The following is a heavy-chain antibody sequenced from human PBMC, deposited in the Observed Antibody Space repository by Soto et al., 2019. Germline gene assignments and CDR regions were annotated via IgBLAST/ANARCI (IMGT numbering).Heavy chain of an antibody. Sequence: PGGSLRLSCAASGFTFSSYGMHWVRQAPGKGLEWVAVISYDGSNKYYADSVKGRFTISRDNSKNTLYLQMNSLRAEDTAVYYCTRHQTYYDILTGYQGNWFDPWGQGTLVTVSS. CDR3: TRHQTYYDILTGYQGNWFDP. CDR1: GFTFSSYG. V-gene: IGHV3-30*03. J-gene: IGHJ5*02. CDR2: ISYDGSNK. D-gene: IGHD3-9*01.